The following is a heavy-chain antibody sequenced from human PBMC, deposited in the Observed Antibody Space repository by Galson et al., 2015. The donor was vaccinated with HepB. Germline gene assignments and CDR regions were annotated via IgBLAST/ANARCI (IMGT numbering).Heavy chain of an antibody. V-gene: IGHV3-23*01. CDR1: GFSFSRYA. CDR3: AKAVALYFYYGLDV. Sequence: SLRLSCATSGFSFSRYAMRWVRQAPGKGLEWVSAITGSGGSTYYADSVKGRFTISRNNSKNTLHLQVNRLRAEDTAVYYRAKAVALYFYYGLDVWGQGTTVTVSS. CDR2: ITGSGGST. J-gene: IGHJ6*02.